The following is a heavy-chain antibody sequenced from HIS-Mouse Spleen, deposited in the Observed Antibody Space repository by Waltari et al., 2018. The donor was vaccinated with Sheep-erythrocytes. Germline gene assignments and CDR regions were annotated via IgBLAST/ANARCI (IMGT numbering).Heavy chain of an antibody. V-gene: IGHV4-39*01. Sequence: QLQLQESGPGLVKPSETLSLTCTVSGGSISSSSYYWGWIRQPPGKGLEWIGSIYYSGGTSSTPSLKSRVTISVDTSKNQFSRKLSSVTAADTAVYYCARLYYYDSSGYYFDYWGQGTLVTVSS. CDR1: GGSISSSSYY. CDR3: ARLYYYDSSGYYFDY. J-gene: IGHJ4*02. D-gene: IGHD3-22*01. CDR2: IYYSGGT.